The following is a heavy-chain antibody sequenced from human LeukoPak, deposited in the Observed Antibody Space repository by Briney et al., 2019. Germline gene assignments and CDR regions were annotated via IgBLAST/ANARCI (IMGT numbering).Heavy chain of an antibody. CDR2: IYPGDSDT. V-gene: IGHV5-51*01. Sequence: GESLKISCKGSGYSVTSYWIGWVRQMPGEGLEWMGIIYPGDSDTRYSPSFQGQVTISADKSISTAYLQWSSLKASDTAMYYCARRSDYVWGSYRPFDYWGQGTLVNVSS. CDR1: GYSVTSYW. D-gene: IGHD3-16*02. J-gene: IGHJ4*02. CDR3: ARRSDYVWGSYRPFDY.